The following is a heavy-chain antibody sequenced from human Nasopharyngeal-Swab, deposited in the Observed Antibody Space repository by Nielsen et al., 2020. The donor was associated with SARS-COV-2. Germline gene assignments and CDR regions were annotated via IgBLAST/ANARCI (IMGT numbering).Heavy chain of an antibody. CDR2: ISYDGSNK. V-gene: IGHV3-30-3*01. D-gene: IGHD6-13*01. CDR3: ARDGYSSSTPRTYYFDY. Sequence: GGSLRLSCAASGFTFSSDAMHWVRQAPGKGLEWVAVISYDGSNKYYADSVKGRFTISRDNSKNTLYLQMNSLRAEDTAVYYCARDGYSSSTPRTYYFDYWGQGTLVTVSS. J-gene: IGHJ4*02. CDR1: GFTFSSDA.